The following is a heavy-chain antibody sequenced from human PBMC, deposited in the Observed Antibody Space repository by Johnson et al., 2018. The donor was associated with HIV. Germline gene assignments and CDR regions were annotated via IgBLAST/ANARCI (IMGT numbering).Heavy chain of an antibody. V-gene: IGHV3-20*04. CDR2: INWNGGRT. CDR3: ARVTGFTILTVNKGNSNDAVDI. CDR1: GFTFNDYG. J-gene: IGHJ3*02. D-gene: IGHD3-9*01. Sequence: VQLVESGGGVIRPGGSLRLSCAASGFTFNDYGMTWVRQVPGKGLECVSGINWNGGRTDYADSVKGRFTISRDNAKKSLYLQMNSLRAEETALYYWARVTGFTILTVNKGNSNDAVDIWGRGTVVTVSS.